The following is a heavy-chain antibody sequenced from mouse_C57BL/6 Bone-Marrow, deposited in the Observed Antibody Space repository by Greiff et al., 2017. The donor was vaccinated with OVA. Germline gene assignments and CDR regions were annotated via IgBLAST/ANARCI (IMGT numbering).Heavy chain of an antibody. Sequence: EVMLVESGGGLVKPGGSLKLSCAASGFTFSAYGMHWVRQAPEKGLEWVAYISSGSSTIYYADTVKGRFTISRDNAKNTLFLQMTSLRSEDTAMYYCARRLRYAMDYWGQGTSVTVSS. J-gene: IGHJ4*01. CDR3: ARRLRYAMDY. CDR1: GFTFSAYG. CDR2: ISSGSSTI. D-gene: IGHD2-4*01. V-gene: IGHV5-17*01.